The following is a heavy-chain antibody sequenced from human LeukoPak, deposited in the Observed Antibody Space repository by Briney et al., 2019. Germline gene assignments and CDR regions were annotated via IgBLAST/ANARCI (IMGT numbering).Heavy chain of an antibody. Sequence: SETLSLTCTVSGGSITSYYWNWIRQPPGKGLEWIGCIYYSGTTNYNPSLKSRVTISVDTSKNQFSLKLSSVTAADTAVYYCARVRDGSSFSAFDMWGQGTMVTVSS. J-gene: IGHJ3*02. CDR2: IYYSGTT. V-gene: IGHV4-59*01. D-gene: IGHD1-26*01. CDR3: ARVRDGSSFSAFDM. CDR1: GGSITSYY.